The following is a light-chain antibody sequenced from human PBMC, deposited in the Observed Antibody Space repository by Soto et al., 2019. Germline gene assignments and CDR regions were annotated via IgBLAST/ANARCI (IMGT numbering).Light chain of an antibody. Sequence: EIVMKQSPATVSVSQGERATLSCRASQTISGTLAWYQQKPGQAPRLLIHGASTRAPGFPARFSGSGSGTDFTLTISSLQSEDVAVYYCQQYDNWPWTFGQGTKVDIK. CDR1: QTISGT. CDR3: QQYDNWPWT. V-gene: IGKV3-15*01. CDR2: GAS. J-gene: IGKJ1*01.